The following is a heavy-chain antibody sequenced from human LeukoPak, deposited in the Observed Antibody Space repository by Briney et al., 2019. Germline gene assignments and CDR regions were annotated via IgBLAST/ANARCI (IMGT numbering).Heavy chain of an antibody. D-gene: IGHD5-12*01. V-gene: IGHV1-69*13. J-gene: IGHJ4*02. CDR2: IIPIFGTA. Sequence: SVKVSCKASGGTFSSYAISWVRQAPGQGLEWMGGIIPIFGTANYAQKFQGRDTITADESTSTAYMELSSLRSEDTAVYYCAIPGYSGYDFRLWGQGTLVTVSS. CDR1: GGTFSSYA. CDR3: AIPGYSGYDFRL.